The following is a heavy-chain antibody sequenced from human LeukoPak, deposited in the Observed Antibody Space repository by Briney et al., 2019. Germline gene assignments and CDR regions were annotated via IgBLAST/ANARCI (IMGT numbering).Heavy chain of an antibody. J-gene: IGHJ4*02. CDR1: GGSISSYY. CDR3: ARAIEKDGYNFSPGPVDY. Sequence: SETLSLTCTVSGGSISSYYWSWIRQPPGKGLEWIGYIYYSGSTNYNPSLKSRVTISVDTSKNQFSLKLSSVTAADTAVYYCARAIEKDGYNFSPGPVDYWGQGTLVTVSS. V-gene: IGHV4-59*01. CDR2: IYYSGST. D-gene: IGHD5-24*01.